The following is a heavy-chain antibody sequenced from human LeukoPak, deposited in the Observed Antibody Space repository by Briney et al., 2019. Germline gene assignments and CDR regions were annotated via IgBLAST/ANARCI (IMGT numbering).Heavy chain of an antibody. CDR3: AKDMGGLLAKHYLDY. CDR1: GFTFSSHG. J-gene: IGHJ4*02. D-gene: IGHD1-26*01. Sequence: PGGSLRLSCPAAGFTFSSHGIHWVRQAPGKGREWVAFIRYDGSSKYNADSGKGRFTISRDNYKNTVYLQMSSLRAEDTAVYYCAKDMGGLLAKHYLDYWGQGTLITVSS. CDR2: IRYDGSSK. V-gene: IGHV3-30*02.